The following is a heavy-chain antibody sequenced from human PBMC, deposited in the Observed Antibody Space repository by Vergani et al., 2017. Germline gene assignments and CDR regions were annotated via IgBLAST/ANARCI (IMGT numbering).Heavy chain of an antibody. Sequence: QVQLVESGGGVVQPGRSLRLSCAASGFTFSSYAMHWVRQAPGKGLEWVAVISYDGSNKYYADSVKGRFTISRDNSKNTLYLQMNSLRAEDTAVYYCARDRSKQLPRGGFDPWGQGTLVTVSS. D-gene: IGHD6-6*01. CDR3: ARDRSKQLPRGGFDP. J-gene: IGHJ5*02. CDR1: GFTFSSYA. CDR2: ISYDGSNK. V-gene: IGHV3-30*04.